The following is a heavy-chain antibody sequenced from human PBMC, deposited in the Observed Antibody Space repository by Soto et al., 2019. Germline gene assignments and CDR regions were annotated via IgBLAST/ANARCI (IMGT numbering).Heavy chain of an antibody. V-gene: IGHV2-5*02. Sequence: QITLKEAGPALVKPTQTLTLTCSFSGFSLITSGVGVGWIRQPPGKALEWLALIYWDDDKGYSTSLKSRITLTTDATKNQVVLTMTTRHPADKATYYCADTMAPSIFHYWGQGTLVTVSS. D-gene: IGHD3-10*01. J-gene: IGHJ4*02. CDR2: IYWDDDK. CDR3: ADTMAPSIFHY. CDR1: GFSLITSGVG.